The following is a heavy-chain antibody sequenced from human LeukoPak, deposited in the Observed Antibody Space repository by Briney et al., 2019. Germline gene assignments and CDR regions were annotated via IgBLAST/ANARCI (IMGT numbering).Heavy chain of an antibody. CDR3: ATGYINGYEH. Sequence: GGPLRLSCAASGFTFATHWMHWVRQRPGEGLVWVSLIKGDERTTSYADSVKGRFTISIDNAKNTIYLQMDSLRVEDRAVYYCATGYINGYEHWGQGSLVTVSS. J-gene: IGHJ4*02. CDR2: IKGDERTT. CDR1: GFTFATHW. V-gene: IGHV3-74*01. D-gene: IGHD5-18*01.